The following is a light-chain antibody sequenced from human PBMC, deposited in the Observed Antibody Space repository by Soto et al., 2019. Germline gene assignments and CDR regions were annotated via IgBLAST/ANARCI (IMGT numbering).Light chain of an antibody. V-gene: IGKV1-33*01. CDR1: QDITNY. Sequence: DIQLTQSPPSLSASVGDGVTISCQASQDITNYFNWYQHKSGKSPKLLIFDAANLEAGVPSRFSGRGSGTQFTFTISSLQPEDVATYYCQQYENRPLTFGGGTKVE. J-gene: IGKJ4*01. CDR3: QQYENRPLT. CDR2: DAA.